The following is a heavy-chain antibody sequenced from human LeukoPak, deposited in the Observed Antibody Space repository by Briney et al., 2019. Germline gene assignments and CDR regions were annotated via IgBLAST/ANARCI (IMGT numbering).Heavy chain of an antibody. J-gene: IGHJ5*02. D-gene: IGHD1-26*01. CDR3: ARDGRGLFNSGSNEAANWFDP. Sequence: ASVKVSCKASGYTFTSYGVSWVRQAPGQGLEWMGWISAYNGNTNYAQKVQARVTMTRDTSTSTAYMELRSLRSEDTAVYYCARDGRGLFNSGSNEAANWFDPWGQGTLVTVSS. CDR1: GYTFTSYG. V-gene: IGHV1-18*01. CDR2: ISAYNGNT.